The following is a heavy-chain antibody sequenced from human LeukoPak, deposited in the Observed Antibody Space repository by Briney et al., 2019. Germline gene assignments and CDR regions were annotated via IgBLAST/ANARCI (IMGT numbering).Heavy chain of an antibody. J-gene: IGHJ5*02. CDR1: GASFSGYY. Sequence: SETLSLTCAVSGASFSGYYWNWIRRPPGKGLEWIGEISHSGSTNYNPSLKSRVTISVDASNKQSSLKLSSVTAADTAVYYCARVYGGVWGSSRYWYNWFDPWGQGTLVTVSS. CDR2: ISHSGST. CDR3: ARVYGGVWGSSRYWYNWFDP. D-gene: IGHD3-16*02. V-gene: IGHV4-34*01.